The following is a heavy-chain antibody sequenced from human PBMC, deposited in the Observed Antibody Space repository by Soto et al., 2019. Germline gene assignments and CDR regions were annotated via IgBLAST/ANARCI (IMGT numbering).Heavy chain of an antibody. J-gene: IGHJ5*02. V-gene: IGHV4-61*01. CDR1: GGSVSSGSYY. D-gene: IGHD6-13*01. Sequence: QVQLQESGPGLVKPSETLSLTCTVSGGSVSSGSYYWSWIRQPPGKGLEWIGYIYYSGSTNYNPSLKSRVTKSVDTSKNQFSLKLSSVTAADTAVYYCARDRIAAAGTGWFDPWGQGTLVTVSS. CDR2: IYYSGST. CDR3: ARDRIAAAGTGWFDP.